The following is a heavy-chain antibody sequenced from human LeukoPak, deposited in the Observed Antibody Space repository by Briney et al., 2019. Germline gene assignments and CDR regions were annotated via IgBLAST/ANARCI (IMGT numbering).Heavy chain of an antibody. Sequence: GGSLRLSCAASGFTFSSYSMNWVRQAPGKGLEWVSYISSSSSTIFYGDSVKGRFNISRDNAKNSLYLQMNSLRAEDTAVYYCAELGITMIGGVWGKGTTVTISS. CDR2: ISSSSSTI. D-gene: IGHD3-10*02. V-gene: IGHV3-48*04. J-gene: IGHJ6*04. CDR3: AELGITMIGGV. CDR1: GFTFSSYS.